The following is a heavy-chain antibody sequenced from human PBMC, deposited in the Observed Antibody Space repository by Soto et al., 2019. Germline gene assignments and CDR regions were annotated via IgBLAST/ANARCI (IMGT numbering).Heavy chain of an antibody. Sequence: QVQLVQSGAEVKKPGASVKVSCKASGYTFTNFGISWVRQPPGQGLEWMGWISAYNGNTNNAQKFQGRVTMTTDTTTSTAHMEVRSLRFDDTAVYYCAGGVTPIGYWGQGTLVTVSS. CDR2: ISAYNGNT. CDR1: GYTFTNFG. D-gene: IGHD2-21*02. J-gene: IGHJ4*02. V-gene: IGHV1-18*01. CDR3: AGGVTPIGY.